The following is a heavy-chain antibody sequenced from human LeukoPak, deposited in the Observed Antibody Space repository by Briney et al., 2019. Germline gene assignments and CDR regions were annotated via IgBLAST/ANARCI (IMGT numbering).Heavy chain of an antibody. CDR3: ARDTPGLAILFDY. Sequence: ASVNVSFKASGYTFTSYGISWVRQAPGQGLEWMGWISGYTGATHYSVKLQDRLTVTTDTSTNTAYMELRSLRSADTAVYFCARDTPGLAILFDYWGQGTLVTV. CDR2: ISGYTGAT. D-gene: IGHD2-15*01. J-gene: IGHJ4*02. CDR1: GYTFTSYG. V-gene: IGHV1-18*01.